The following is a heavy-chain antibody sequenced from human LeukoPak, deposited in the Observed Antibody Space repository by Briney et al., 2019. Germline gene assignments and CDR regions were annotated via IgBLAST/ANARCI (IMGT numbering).Heavy chain of an antibody. CDR2: ISGSGGNT. J-gene: IGHJ3*02. CDR1: GFTFSSYA. CDR3: AKGYSSGLDAFDI. D-gene: IGHD6-19*01. V-gene: IGHV3-23*01. Sequence: GGSLRLSCAASGFTFSSYAMSWVRQAPGKGPEWVSAISGSGGNTYYADSVKGRFTISRDNSKNSLYLQMNNLRAEDMALYYCAKGYSSGLDAFDIWGQGTMVTVSS.